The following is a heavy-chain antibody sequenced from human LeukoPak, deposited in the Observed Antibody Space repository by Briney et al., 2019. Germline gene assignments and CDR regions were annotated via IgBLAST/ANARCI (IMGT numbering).Heavy chain of an antibody. J-gene: IGHJ5*02. CDR1: GFTLSTYT. Sequence: GGSLRLSCTASGFTLSTYTMNWVRQAPGKGLEWVLYISSTSTTKYYADSVKGRFTISRDNSKNSLDLQMNRLTAEDTAVYYCARDRSLVDGDYGVWFDAWGQGSLVTVSS. CDR2: ISSTSTTK. D-gene: IGHD4-17*01. V-gene: IGHV3-48*04. CDR3: ARDRSLVDGDYGVWFDA.